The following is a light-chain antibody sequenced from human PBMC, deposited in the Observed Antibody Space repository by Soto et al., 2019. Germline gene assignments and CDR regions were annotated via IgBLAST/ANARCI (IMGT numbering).Light chain of an antibody. Sequence: DIVMTQSPDSLAVSLGEGATINCKSSQSVLYSSNNKNYLAWYQHKPGQPPKLLIYWASTRESGVPERFSGSGSGTDFTPTICSLQAEDVAVYYCQQHYSTPITFGGGTRMEIK. CDR2: WAS. V-gene: IGKV4-1*01. CDR1: QSVLYSSNNKNY. CDR3: QQHYSTPIT. J-gene: IGKJ5*01.